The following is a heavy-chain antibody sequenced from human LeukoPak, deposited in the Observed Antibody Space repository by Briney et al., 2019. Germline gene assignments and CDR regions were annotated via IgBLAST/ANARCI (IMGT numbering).Heavy chain of an antibody. CDR1: DYSIRSGGYS. J-gene: IGHJ5*02. V-gene: IGHV4-61*08. D-gene: IGHD2-8*01. Sequence: PSETLSLTCAVSDYSIRSGGYSWNWIRQPPGKGLEWIGYIYNSGSTNYNPSLKSRVTISLDTSKNQFSLNLNSVTAADTAVYYCAREGDKYANWFDTWGQGTLVTVSS. CDR3: AREGDKYANWFDT. CDR2: IYNSGST.